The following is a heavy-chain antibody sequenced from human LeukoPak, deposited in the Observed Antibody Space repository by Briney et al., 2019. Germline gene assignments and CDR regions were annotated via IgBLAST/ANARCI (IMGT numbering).Heavy chain of an antibody. CDR1: GFTSSSYA. CDR3: AKDLYSGSYYVWDY. J-gene: IGHJ4*02. D-gene: IGHD1-26*01. CDR2: ISGSGGST. V-gene: IGHV3-23*01. Sequence: GGSLRLSCAASGFTSSSYAMSWVRQAPGKALEWVSTISGSGGSTYYADSVKGRFTISRDNSKNTLYLQMNSLRAEDTAVYYCAKDLYSGSYYVWDYWGQGTLVTVSS.